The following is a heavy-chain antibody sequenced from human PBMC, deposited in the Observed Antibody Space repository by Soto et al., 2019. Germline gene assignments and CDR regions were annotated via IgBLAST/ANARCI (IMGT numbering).Heavy chain of an antibody. V-gene: IGHV3-23*03. J-gene: IGHJ4*02. CDR1: GFTFRTYS. Sequence: EVQLLESGGGLVQPGGSLRLSCVGSGFTFRTYSMSWVRQAPGKGLEWVSVVSSDSKNIHYADSVKGRFTISRDNSKNTVYLQMNSLRAEDTAVYFCAKKTGGNYPSDDWGQGTLVTVSS. CDR3: AKKTGGNYPSDD. D-gene: IGHD1-26*01. CDR2: VSSDSKNI.